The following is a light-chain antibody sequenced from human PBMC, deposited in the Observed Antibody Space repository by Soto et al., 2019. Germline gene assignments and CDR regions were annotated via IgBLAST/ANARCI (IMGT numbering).Light chain of an antibody. V-gene: IGLV2-14*01. CDR2: DVS. Sequence: QSALTQPASVSGSPGQSITFSCTGASSDIGGYNYVSWYQHHPGDAPKLIIYDVSNRPSGVSNRFSGSKSGNTASLTISGLQSEDEADYYCSSYSSSTTLVLFGGGTKVTVL. CDR3: SSYSSSTTLVL. J-gene: IGLJ2*01. CDR1: SSDIGGYNY.